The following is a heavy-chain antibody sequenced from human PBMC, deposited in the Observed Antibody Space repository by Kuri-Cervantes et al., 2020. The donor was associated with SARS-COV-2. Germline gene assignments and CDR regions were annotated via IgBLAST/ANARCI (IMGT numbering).Heavy chain of an antibody. Sequence: GGSLRLSCAASGFSLRDHGMFWVRQAPGKGLEWVALISSGEDKHYADSVRGRFSISRDTSENTLVLQMNSLRAEDTAVYYCARAYSYGFLSFGWCDYWGQGTLVTVSS. J-gene: IGHJ4*02. CDR3: ARAYSYGFLSFGWCDY. CDR2: ISSGEDK. D-gene: IGHD5-18*01. CDR1: GFSLRDHG. V-gene: IGHV3-30*03.